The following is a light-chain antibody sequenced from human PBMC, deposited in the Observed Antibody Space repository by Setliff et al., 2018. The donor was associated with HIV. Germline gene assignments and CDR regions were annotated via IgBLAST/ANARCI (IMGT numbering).Light chain of an antibody. CDR2: DVD. CDR3: SSYTGSSTLV. Sequence: QSVLAQPASVSGSPGQSVTISCTGASSDVGRYNFVSWYQQHPGKAPKLMIYDVDNRPAGVSNRFSGSKSGNTASLAISGLQAEDEADYYCSSYTGSSTLVFGGGTKVTVL. J-gene: IGLJ3*02. CDR1: SSDVGRYNF. V-gene: IGLV2-14*03.